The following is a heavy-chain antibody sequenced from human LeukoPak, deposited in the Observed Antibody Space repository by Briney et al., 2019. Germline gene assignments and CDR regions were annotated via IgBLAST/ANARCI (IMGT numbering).Heavy chain of an antibody. CDR2: IRYDGSNT. CDR3: AKDGTSYYYIYY. Sequence: GGSLRLSCAASGFTFNNYGMHWVRQAPGKGLEWLSFIRYDGSNTYYADSVKGRFTVSRDDSKNTLYLQMNSLRGDDTAVYYCAKDGTSYYYIYYWGQGTLVTVSS. D-gene: IGHD2/OR15-2a*01. V-gene: IGHV3-30*02. CDR1: GFTFNNYG. J-gene: IGHJ4*02.